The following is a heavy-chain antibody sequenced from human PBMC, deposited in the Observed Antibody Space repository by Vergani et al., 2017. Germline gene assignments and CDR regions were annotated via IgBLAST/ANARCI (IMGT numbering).Heavy chain of an antibody. Sequence: EVQLVESGGGLVQPGRSLGLSCAASGFTFDDYAMHLVRQAPGKGLEWVSGISWNSGSIGYADSVKGRFTISRDNAKNSLYLQMNSLRAEDTALYYCAKDHYXFWSGYPNLSPFDLWGRGTLVTVSS. CDR3: AKDHYXFWSGYPNLSPFDL. J-gene: IGHJ2*01. V-gene: IGHV3-9*01. D-gene: IGHD3-3*01. CDR1: GFTFDDYA. CDR2: ISWNSGSI.